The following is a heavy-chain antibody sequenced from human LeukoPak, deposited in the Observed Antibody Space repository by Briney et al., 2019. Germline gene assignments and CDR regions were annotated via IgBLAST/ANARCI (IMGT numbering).Heavy chain of an antibody. J-gene: IGHJ2*01. Sequence: ASVKVSCKASGYTFTSYGISWVRQAPGQGLEWMGWINAYNGNTNYAQKVQGRVTMTTETSTSTAYMELRSLRSDDTAVYYCAGDPVVLLWYFDLWGRGTLVTVSS. CDR2: INAYNGNT. CDR3: AGDPVVLLWYFDL. V-gene: IGHV1-18*01. CDR1: GYTFTSYG.